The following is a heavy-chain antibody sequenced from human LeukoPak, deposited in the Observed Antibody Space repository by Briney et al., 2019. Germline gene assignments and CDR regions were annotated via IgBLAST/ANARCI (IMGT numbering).Heavy chain of an antibody. CDR2: IYYSGST. CDR1: GGSISSYY. D-gene: IGHD1-7*01. CDR3: ARSNWNYEQYDY. V-gene: IGHV4-59*08. J-gene: IGHJ4*02. Sequence: SETLSLTCTVSGGSISSYYWSWIRQPPGKGLEWIGYIYYSGSTNYNPSLKSRVTISVDTSKNQFSLKLSSVTAADTAVYYCARSNWNYEQYDYWGQGTLVTVSS.